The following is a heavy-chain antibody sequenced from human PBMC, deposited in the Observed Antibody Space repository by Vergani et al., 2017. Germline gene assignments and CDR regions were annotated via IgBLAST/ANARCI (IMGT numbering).Heavy chain of an antibody. Sequence: QVQLQQWGGGLLKPSETLSLTCVVNGGSFTSYHWTWIRQSPVEVLEWVGDIDHTGRPDYNPSLKSRLTMSVGKSRNQFSLTLNSVTATDTAIYFCARVNTETNGHLYYYYYMDVWGQGTAVTVS. J-gene: IGHJ6*03. CDR1: GGSFTSYH. CDR2: IDHTGRP. V-gene: IGHV4-34*01. D-gene: IGHD4-11*01. CDR3: ARVNTETNGHLYYYYYMDV.